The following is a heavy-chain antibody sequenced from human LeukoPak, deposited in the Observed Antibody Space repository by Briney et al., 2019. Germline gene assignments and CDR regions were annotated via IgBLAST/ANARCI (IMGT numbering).Heavy chain of an antibody. Sequence: GGTLRLSCAASGFTFSIYSMNWVRQAPGKGLEWVSSISSSSSYIYYADSVKGRFTISRDNAKNSLSLQMNSLRAEDTAVYYCAREGMSAMADAFDIWGQGTMVTVSS. CDR1: GFTFSIYS. V-gene: IGHV3-21*01. D-gene: IGHD5-18*01. CDR2: ISSSSSYI. CDR3: AREGMSAMADAFDI. J-gene: IGHJ3*02.